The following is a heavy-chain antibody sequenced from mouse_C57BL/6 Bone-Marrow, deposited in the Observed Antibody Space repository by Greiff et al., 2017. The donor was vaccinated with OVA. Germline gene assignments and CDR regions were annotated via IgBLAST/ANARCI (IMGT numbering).Heavy chain of an antibody. CDR3: ARSGRLFAY. Sequence: VQLQQPGAELVKPGASVKLSCKASGYTFTSYWMQWVKQRPGQGLEWIGESGPSDSCTNYNQKFQGKGTLAVDTSSSTAYMQRSSLTSEDSAVYYCARSGRLFAYWGQGTLVTVSA. D-gene: IGHD3-1*01. CDR2: SGPSDSCT. V-gene: IGHV1-50*01. CDR1: GYTFTSYW. J-gene: IGHJ3*01.